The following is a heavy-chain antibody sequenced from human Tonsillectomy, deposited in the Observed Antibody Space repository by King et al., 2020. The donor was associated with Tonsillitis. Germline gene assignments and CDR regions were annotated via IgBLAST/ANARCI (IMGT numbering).Heavy chain of an antibody. V-gene: IGHV6-1*01. CDR3: ARDRIAVAGRYYYYYGVDV. CDR2: TYYRSKWYN. CDR1: GDSVSSNSAA. J-gene: IGHJ6*02. D-gene: IGHD6-19*01. Sequence: VQLQQSGPGLVKPSQTLSLTCAISGDSVSSNSAAWNWIRQSPSRGLEWLGRTYYRSKWYNHDAVSVKSRITINPDTSRNQFSLQLNSVTPEDTAVYYCARDRIAVAGRYYYYYGVDVWGQGTTVTVSS.